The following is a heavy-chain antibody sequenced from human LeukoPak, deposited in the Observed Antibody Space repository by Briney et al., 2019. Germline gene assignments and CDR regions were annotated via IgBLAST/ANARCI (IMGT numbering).Heavy chain of an antibody. CDR3: ASNDFWSGADY. J-gene: IGHJ4*02. CDR2: INHNGST. CDR1: GGSFSGYY. V-gene: IGHV4-34*01. Sequence: SETLSLTCAVYGGSFSGYYWSWIRQPPGKGLEWIGEINHNGSTNYNPSLKSRVTISVDTSKNQFSLKLSSVTAADTAVYYCASNDFWSGADYWGQGTLVTVSS. D-gene: IGHD3-3*01.